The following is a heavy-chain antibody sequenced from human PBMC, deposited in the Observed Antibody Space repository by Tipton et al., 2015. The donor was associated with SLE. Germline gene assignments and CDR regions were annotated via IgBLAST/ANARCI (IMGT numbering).Heavy chain of an antibody. CDR2: INHSGST. Sequence: TLSLTCAVSGGSIGSGGYSWSWIRQPPGKGLEWIGEINHSGSTNYNPSLKSRVTISVDTSKNQFSLKLSSVTAADTAVYYCARGTYYYDSSGYNLINYWGPGTLATVS. J-gene: IGHJ4*02. V-gene: IGHV4-30-2*01. CDR3: ARGTYYYDSSGYNLINY. CDR1: GGSIGSGGYS. D-gene: IGHD3-22*01.